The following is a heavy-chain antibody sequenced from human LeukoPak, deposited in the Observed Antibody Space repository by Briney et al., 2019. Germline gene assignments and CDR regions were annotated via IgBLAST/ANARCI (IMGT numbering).Heavy chain of an antibody. CDR3: AREANYYDSSGYQNWFDP. Sequence: EASVKVSCKASGYTFTGYYMHWVRQAPGQGLEWKGRINPNSGGTNYAQKFQGRVTMTRDTSISTAYMELSRLRSEDTAVYYCAREANYYDSSGYQNWFDPWGQGTLVTVSS. V-gene: IGHV1-2*06. CDR1: GYTFTGYY. CDR2: INPNSGGT. J-gene: IGHJ5*02. D-gene: IGHD3-22*01.